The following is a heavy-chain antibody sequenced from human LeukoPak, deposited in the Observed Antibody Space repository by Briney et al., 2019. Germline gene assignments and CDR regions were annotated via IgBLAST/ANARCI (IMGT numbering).Heavy chain of an antibody. CDR1: GGSISSYY. CDR3: ARALAGLDP. V-gene: IGHV4-59*01. CDR2: IYYSGST. D-gene: IGHD3-10*01. J-gene: IGHJ5*02. Sequence: SETLSLTCTVSGGSISSYYWSWIRQPPGKGLEWIGYIYYSGSTNYNPSLKSRVTISVDTSKNQFSLKLSFVTAADTAVYYCARALAGLDPWGQGTLVTVSS.